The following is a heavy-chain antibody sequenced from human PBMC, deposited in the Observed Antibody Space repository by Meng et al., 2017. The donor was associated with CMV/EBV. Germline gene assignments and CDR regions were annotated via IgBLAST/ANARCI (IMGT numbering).Heavy chain of an antibody. CDR2: IWYDGSNK. D-gene: IGHD2-2*01. CDR1: GFTSSSYG. Sequence: GGSLRLSCAASGFTSSSYGMHWVRQAPGKGLEWVAVIWYDGSNKYYADSVEGRFTISRDNSKNTLYLQMNSLRAEDTAVYYCAKDHQVVVPAAALLYYYYYGIDVWGQGTTVTVSS. V-gene: IGHV3-33*06. CDR3: AKDHQVVVPAAALLYYYYYGIDV. J-gene: IGHJ6*02.